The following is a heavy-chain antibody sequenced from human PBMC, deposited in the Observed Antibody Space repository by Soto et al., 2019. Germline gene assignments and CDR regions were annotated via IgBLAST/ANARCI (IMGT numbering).Heavy chain of an antibody. D-gene: IGHD3-16*01. CDR3: ARVWLRGLYTDHDAGFDP. J-gene: IGHJ5*02. CDR1: GDSVNSYGYC. Sequence: SETLSLTCSVSGDSVNSYGYCWSWIRQHPGKALEWIGYICYGGSTYYNPSLKSRVTISVATSNDRFSLNVNSVTAADTAVYYCARVWLRGLYTDHDAGFDPWGQGALVTVSS. CDR2: ICYGGST. V-gene: IGHV4-31*03.